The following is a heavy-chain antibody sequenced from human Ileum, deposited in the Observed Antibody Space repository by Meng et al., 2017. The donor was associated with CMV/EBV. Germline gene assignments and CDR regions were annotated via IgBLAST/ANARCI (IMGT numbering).Heavy chain of an antibody. J-gene: IGHJ4*02. CDR1: GFTFISYS. D-gene: IGHD1-26*01. CDR3: ARDLWEQPPHYFDY. CDR2: ISSTSGTI. Sequence: GGSLRLSCATSGFTFISYSMNWVRQAPGKGLDWVSYISSTSGTIYHADSVKGRFTISRDNAKNSLYLQMNSLRPEDTAVYYCARDLWEQPPHYFDYWGQGILVTVSS. V-gene: IGHV3-48*04.